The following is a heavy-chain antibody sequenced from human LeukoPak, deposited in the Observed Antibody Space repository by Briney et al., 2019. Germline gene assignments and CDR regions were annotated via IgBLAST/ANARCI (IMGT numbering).Heavy chain of an antibody. CDR3: ARNQDDSSDYYYFDY. V-gene: IGHV4-30-4*07. J-gene: IGHJ4*02. CDR1: GGSISSGDYS. Sequence: KSSETLSLTCAVSGGSISSGDYSWSWIRQPPGKGLEWIGYIYYSGSTSYNPSLKSRLTLSVDTSKNQFSLKLSSVTTADTAVYYCARNQDDSSDYYYFDYWGQGTLVTVSS. CDR2: IYYSGST. D-gene: IGHD3-22*01.